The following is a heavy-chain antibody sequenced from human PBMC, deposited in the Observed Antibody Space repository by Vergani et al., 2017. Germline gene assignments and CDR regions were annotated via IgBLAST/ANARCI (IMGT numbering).Heavy chain of an antibody. Sequence: QGHLVESGGGVVQPGRSLRLSRAASGFTFSSYAMHWVRQAPGKGLEWVAVISYDGSNKYYADSVKGRFTISRDNSKNTLYLQMNSLRAEDTAVYYCARGASGDYVSSFDYWGQGTLVTVSS. CDR2: ISYDGSNK. CDR1: GFTFSSYA. V-gene: IGHV3-30-3*01. CDR3: ARGASGDYVSSFDY. D-gene: IGHD4-17*01. J-gene: IGHJ4*02.